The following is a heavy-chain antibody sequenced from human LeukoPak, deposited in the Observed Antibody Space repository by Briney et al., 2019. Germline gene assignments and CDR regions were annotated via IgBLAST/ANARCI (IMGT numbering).Heavy chain of an antibody. CDR3: AKVVTVVVSSDAFDI. D-gene: IGHD3-22*01. CDR2: ISWNSGSI. CDR1: GFTFDDYA. V-gene: IGHV3-9*01. Sequence: GRSLRLSCAASGFTFDDYAMHWVRQAPGKGLEWVSGISWNSGSIGYADSVKGRFTISRDNAKNSLYLQMNSLRAEDTALYYCAKVVTVVVSSDAFDIWGQGTMVTVSS. J-gene: IGHJ3*02.